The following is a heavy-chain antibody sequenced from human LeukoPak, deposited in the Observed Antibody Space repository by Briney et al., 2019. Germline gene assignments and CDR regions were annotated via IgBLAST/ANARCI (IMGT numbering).Heavy chain of an antibody. CDR3: ARRSYDSGWLP. V-gene: IGHV3-48*04. D-gene: IGHD6-19*01. CDR1: GFNFNSYA. Sequence: GGSLRLSCAASGFNFNSYAMNWVRQAPGKGLEWVSYISSSSSTIYYADSVKGRFTISRDNAKNSLYLQMNSLRAEDTAVYYCARRSYDSGWLPWGQGTLVTVSS. CDR2: ISSSSSTI. J-gene: IGHJ5*02.